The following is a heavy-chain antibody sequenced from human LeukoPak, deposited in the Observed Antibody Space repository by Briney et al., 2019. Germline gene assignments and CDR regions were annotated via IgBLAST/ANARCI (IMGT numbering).Heavy chain of an antibody. V-gene: IGHV3-23*01. CDR3: ATARTYYYDSSGYYPDY. CDR2: ISGSGGTT. D-gene: IGHD3-22*01. J-gene: IGHJ4*02. Sequence: GGSLRLSCAASGFTFGNYAMSWVRQAPGKGLEWVSGISGSGGTTYYADSVKGRFTISRDNPENTLYLQMNSLRAEDTAVYYCATARTYYYDSSGYYPDYWGQGTLVTVSS. CDR1: GFTFGNYA.